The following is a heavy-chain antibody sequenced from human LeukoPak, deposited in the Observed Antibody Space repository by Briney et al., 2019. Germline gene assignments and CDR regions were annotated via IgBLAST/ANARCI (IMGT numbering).Heavy chain of an antibody. CDR1: GVSSTDYF. CDR3: ATEGDRDSCVWYWFDS. D-gene: IGHD3-22*01. V-gene: IGHV4-4*07. J-gene: IGHJ5*01. Sequence: PSETLFLTCTVTGVSSTDYFRSWIRQPAGRGLEGIGRSQTRGGTNYKHCIKSLITVSLDTSKNQYSLKLSSVTAADTAGHYCATEGDRDSCVWYWFDSWGQGTLVIVSS. CDR2: SQTRGGT.